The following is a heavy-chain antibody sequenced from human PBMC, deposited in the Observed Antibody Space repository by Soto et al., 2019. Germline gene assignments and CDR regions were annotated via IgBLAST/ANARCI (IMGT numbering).Heavy chain of an antibody. V-gene: IGHV1-8*01. J-gene: IGHJ5*02. CDR1: GYTFCNND. CDR2: MNPNSGNT. Sequence: GXSVKVSCKASGYTFCNNDIGWVRQATGQGLEWMGWMNPNSGNTGYAQKFQGRVSMTRNTSITTAYLELSSLRSDDTAIYYCARMATSGTLNWFDPWGQGTLVTVSS. CDR3: ARMATSGTLNWFDP.